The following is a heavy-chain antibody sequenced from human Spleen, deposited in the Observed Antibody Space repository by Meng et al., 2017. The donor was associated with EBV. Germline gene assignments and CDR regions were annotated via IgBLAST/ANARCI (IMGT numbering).Heavy chain of an antibody. CDR3: SRDLAGSDDY. V-gene: IGHV3-74*01. CDR2: LNENGAIT. CDR1: GFTFSRYW. D-gene: IGHD1-14*01. Sequence: VRQGVAGGGLVNAGGVVALSCAAAGFTFSRYWMCWVRQVPGKGLVWVSRLNENGAITNYADSVKGRFTISRDNARNTLYLQMNSLRAEDTAVYYCSRDLAGSDDYWGQGTLVTVSS. J-gene: IGHJ4*02.